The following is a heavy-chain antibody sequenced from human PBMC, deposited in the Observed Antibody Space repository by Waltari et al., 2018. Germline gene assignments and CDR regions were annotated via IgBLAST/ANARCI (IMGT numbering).Heavy chain of an antibody. Sequence: QVQLQESGPGLVKPSGTLSLTCAVSGGSSRRSNWWRWVRQPPGKGLEWIGEIYHSGSTNYNPSLKSRVTISVDKSKNQFSLKLSSVTAADTAVYYCASRTIAAAGTGFWGQGTLVTVSS. J-gene: IGHJ4*02. CDR2: IYHSGST. D-gene: IGHD6-13*01. CDR1: GGSSRRSNW. V-gene: IGHV4-4*02. CDR3: ASRTIAAAGTGF.